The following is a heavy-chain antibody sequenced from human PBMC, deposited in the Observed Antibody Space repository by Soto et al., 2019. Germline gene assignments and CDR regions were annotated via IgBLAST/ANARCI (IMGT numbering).Heavy chain of an antibody. D-gene: IGHD3-22*01. J-gene: IGHJ5*02. CDR3: VRDRAMDSSGHLFDT. Sequence: QVQLQESGPGLVKPSQTLSLTCTVSGRSVSSGGYYWPWIPQHPGRGLEWIGYIYHIGSPYYNPSIESRVNISLDTSKNQFSRKLTSGTAADTAINYCVRDRAMDSSGHLFDTWGQGSLVSVSS. V-gene: IGHV4-31*03. CDR1: GRSVSSGGYY. CDR2: IYHIGSP.